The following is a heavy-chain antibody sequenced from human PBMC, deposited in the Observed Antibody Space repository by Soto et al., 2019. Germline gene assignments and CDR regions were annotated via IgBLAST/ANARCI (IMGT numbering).Heavy chain of an antibody. Sequence: QVQLVESGGGVVQPGRSLRLSCAASGFTFSSYGMHWVRQAPGKGLEWVAVISYDGSNKYYADSVKGRFTISRDNSKNTLYLQMNSLIAEDTAVYYCAKYCGGDCYVDYWGQGTLVTVSS. CDR3: AKYCGGDCYVDY. V-gene: IGHV3-30*18. CDR1: GFTFSSYG. CDR2: ISYDGSNK. J-gene: IGHJ4*02. D-gene: IGHD2-21*02.